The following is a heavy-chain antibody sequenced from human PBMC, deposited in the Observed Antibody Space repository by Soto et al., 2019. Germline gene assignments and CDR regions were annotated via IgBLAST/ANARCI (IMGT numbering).Heavy chain of an antibody. J-gene: IGHJ3*02. Sequence: QVQLQQWGAGLLKPSETLSLTCAVYGGSVNSGNYYWGWIRQPPGKGLEWIGEMSHSGGIHFKPSLKMRVSISVETSKNQFALKMSSVTAADTALYYWAGVERGTATPVVDAFDIWGPGTLVTVSS. D-gene: IGHD2-21*02. V-gene: IGHV4-34*01. CDR1: GGSVNSGNYY. CDR2: MSHSGGI. CDR3: AGVERGTATPVVDAFDI.